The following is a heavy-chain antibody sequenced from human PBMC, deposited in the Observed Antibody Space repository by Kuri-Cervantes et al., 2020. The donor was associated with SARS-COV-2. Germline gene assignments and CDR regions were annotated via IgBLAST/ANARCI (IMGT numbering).Heavy chain of an antibody. CDR2: ISHDGKNK. J-gene: IGHJ4*02. CDR1: GFNFSRTD. Sequence: GESLKISCAASGFNFSRTDMHWVRQAPGKGLEWVAVISHDGKNKKCIASGKGRFTISRDNSQNTLYLHMNSLRAEDTAVYHCARRPKTIPQYHFDYWGQGTLVTVSS. V-gene: IGHV3-30*03. CDR3: ARRPKTIPQYHFDY. D-gene: IGHD2/OR15-2a*01.